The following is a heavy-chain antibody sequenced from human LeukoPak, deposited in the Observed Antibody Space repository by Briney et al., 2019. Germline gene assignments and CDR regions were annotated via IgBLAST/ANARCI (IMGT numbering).Heavy chain of an antibody. J-gene: IGHJ4*02. V-gene: IGHV4-59*01. CDR1: GDSISSYY. CDR3: ARAVHYSGTSDQYTGGWYYFDF. Sequence: PSETLSLTCTVSGDSISSYYWSWIRQPPGKGLEWIGYIYYSGSTNYNPSLKSRATISVDMSRKHFFLDLSSVTAADTAVYYCARAVHYSGTSDQYTGGWYYFDFWGQGTLVTVSS. CDR2: IYYSGST. D-gene: IGHD3-10*01.